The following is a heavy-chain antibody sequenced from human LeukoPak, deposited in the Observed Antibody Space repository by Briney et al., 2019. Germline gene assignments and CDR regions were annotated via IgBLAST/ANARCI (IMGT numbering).Heavy chain of an antibody. D-gene: IGHD6-19*01. CDR3: ARDSRYTSGWFGYSDS. J-gene: IGHJ4*02. V-gene: IGHV1-3*01. CDR1: GYTFNAYV. CDR2: INAGNGDT. Sequence: ASVKVSCKASGYTFNAYVIHWERQGPGQSLEWVGCINAGNGDTTYSQKFQGRVTIASDTSASTAYMELNSLRSEDTAVYYCARDSRYTSGWFGYSDSWGQGTLVTVSS.